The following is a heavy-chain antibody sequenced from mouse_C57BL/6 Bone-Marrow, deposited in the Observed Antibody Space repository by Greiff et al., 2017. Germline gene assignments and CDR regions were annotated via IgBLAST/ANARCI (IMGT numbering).Heavy chain of an antibody. CDR1: GYTFTSYW. Sequence: QVQLQQPGAELVKPGASVKLSCKASGYTFTSYWMHWVKQTPGQGLEWIGMIHPNSGSTNYNEKFKSKATLTVDKSSSTAYMQLSSLTSEDSAVYYCAALLLRPFDYWGQGTTLTVSS. V-gene: IGHV1-64*01. CDR2: IHPNSGST. CDR3: AALLLRPFDY. J-gene: IGHJ2*01. D-gene: IGHD1-2*01.